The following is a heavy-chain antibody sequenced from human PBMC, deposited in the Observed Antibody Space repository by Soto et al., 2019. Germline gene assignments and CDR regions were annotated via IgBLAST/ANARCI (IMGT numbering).Heavy chain of an antibody. V-gene: IGHV3-23*01. CDR2: ISGSGTTT. Sequence: EVQLLESGGGLVQPGGSLRISCETSGFTFSDHAMSWVRQTPGKGLTWVSAISGSGTTTYYGDSMKGRFTVSRDNSKNTLYLQMKSLRAEDSAVYYCAKVPSWYFPSGIYYESWGHGTLVTVSS. CDR3: AKVPSWYFPSGIYYES. D-gene: IGHD3-10*01. CDR1: GFTFSDHA. J-gene: IGHJ4*03.